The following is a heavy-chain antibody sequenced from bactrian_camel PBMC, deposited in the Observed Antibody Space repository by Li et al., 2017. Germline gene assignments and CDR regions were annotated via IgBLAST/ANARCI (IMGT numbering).Heavy chain of an antibody. CDR3: ATYETAIQAVGWRTGYNLRVRD. V-gene: IGHV3S53*01. CDR1: TDISYSLLS. D-gene: IGHD1*01. Sequence: HVQLVESGGGSVEAGGSLTLSCAASTDISYSLLSMAWFRQRPGKEREGVAAIDKGGSPSYTASVKGRFTISRDNAKSTVYLQMSDLKPEDTAVYYCATYETAIQAVGWRTGYNLRVRDGGQGTQVTVS. CDR2: IDKGGSP. J-gene: IGHJ4*01.